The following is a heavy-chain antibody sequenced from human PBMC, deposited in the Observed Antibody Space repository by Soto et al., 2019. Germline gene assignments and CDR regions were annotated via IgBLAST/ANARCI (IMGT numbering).Heavy chain of an antibody. V-gene: IGHV4-34*01. CDR3: ARVLGYSSDNY. CDR2: INHSGST. J-gene: IGHJ4*02. CDR1: GGSFSGYY. D-gene: IGHD5-18*01. Sequence: QVQLQQWGAGLLKPSETLSLTCAVYGGSFSGYYWSWIRQPPGKGLEWIGEINHSGSTNYNPSLKSRVNISVDTSKNQFSLKLSSVTAADTAVYYCARVLGYSSDNYWGQGTLVTVSS.